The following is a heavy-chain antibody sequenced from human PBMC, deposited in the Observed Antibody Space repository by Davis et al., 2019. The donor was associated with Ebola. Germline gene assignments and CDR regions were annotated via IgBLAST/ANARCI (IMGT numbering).Heavy chain of an antibody. Sequence: SETLSLTCTVSGGSISSGDYYWSWIRQPPGKGLEWIGYIYYSGSTNYNPSLKSRVTISVDTSKNQFSLKLSSVTAADTAVYYCARVNSGYEYYFDYWGQGTLVTVSS. CDR1: GGSISSGDYY. V-gene: IGHV4-61*08. J-gene: IGHJ4*02. CDR2: IYYSGST. D-gene: IGHD3-22*01. CDR3: ARVNSGYEYYFDY.